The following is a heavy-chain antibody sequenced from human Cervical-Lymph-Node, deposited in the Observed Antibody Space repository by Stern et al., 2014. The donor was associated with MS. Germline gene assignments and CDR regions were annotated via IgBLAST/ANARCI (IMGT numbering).Heavy chain of an antibody. CDR1: GYSFNSYW. CDR2: IYPGDSDT. V-gene: IGHV5-51*01. CDR3: ARPGRDAYNSDS. Sequence: EVQLVQSGAEIKKPGESLKISCKTSGYSFNSYWIGWVRQMPGKGLEWMGVIYPGDSDTRYSPSFQGQVPISADKSTSAAYLQWSSLNDSDTAIYYCARPGRDAYNSDSWGQGTLVIVSS. D-gene: IGHD5-24*01. J-gene: IGHJ4*02.